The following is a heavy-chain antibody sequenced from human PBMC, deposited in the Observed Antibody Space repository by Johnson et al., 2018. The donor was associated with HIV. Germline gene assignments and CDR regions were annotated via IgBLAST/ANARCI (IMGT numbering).Heavy chain of an antibody. CDR1: GFTFSSYS. D-gene: IGHD6-6*01. CDR3: ASGVTARAPLLI. CDR2: IRYDGDNE. Sequence: QVQLVESGGGLVQPGGSLRLSCAASGFTFSSYSMNWVRQAPGTGLEWVAFIRYDGDNEYYGDSVKGRFTISRDNSRNTVSLQMIILRPKDTAMYYCASGVTARAPLLIWGQGTMVTVSS. V-gene: IGHV3-30*02. J-gene: IGHJ3*02.